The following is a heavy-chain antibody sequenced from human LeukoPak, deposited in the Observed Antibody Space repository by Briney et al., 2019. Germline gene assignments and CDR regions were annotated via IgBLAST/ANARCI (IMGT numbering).Heavy chain of an antibody. J-gene: IGHJ4*02. CDR2: IWYDGSNE. CDR1: GFTFSRYG. Sequence: GGSLRLSCAATGFTFSRYGMHWVRQAPGKGLEWVAVIWYDGSNEYYADSVKGRFTIFRDNSKNTLHLQMNSLRAEDTAVYYCARPLVGDALDYWGQGTLVTVSS. CDR3: ARPLVGDALDY. V-gene: IGHV3-33*01. D-gene: IGHD1-26*01.